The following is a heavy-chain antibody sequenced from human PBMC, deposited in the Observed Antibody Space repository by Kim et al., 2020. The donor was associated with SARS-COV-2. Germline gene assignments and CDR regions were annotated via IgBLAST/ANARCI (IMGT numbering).Heavy chain of an antibody. J-gene: IGHJ4*02. V-gene: IGHV7-4-1*02. CDR3: ARVIWGTYRYTDY. CDR1: GYTFTNNA. Sequence: ASVKVSCKASGYTFTNNAISWVRQAPGQGLEWMGWINTDTGNPTYAQAFTRRFVFSVDTSVNTAYLQISSLEAEDTALYYCARVIWGTYRYTDYWGQGTLVTVSS. CDR2: INTDTGNP. D-gene: IGHD3-16*02.